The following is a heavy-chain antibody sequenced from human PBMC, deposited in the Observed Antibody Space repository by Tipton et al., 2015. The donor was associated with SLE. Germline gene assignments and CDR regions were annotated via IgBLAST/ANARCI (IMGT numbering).Heavy chain of an antibody. V-gene: IGHV4-59*11. CDR2: IYYSGST. Sequence: TLSLTCTVSGGSISSHYWSWIRQPPGKGLEWIGYIYYSGSTNYNPSLKSRVTISVDTSKNQFSLKLSSVTAADTAVYYCASTPMVRGVTPWYWGQGTLVTVSS. D-gene: IGHD3-10*01. J-gene: IGHJ4*02. CDR1: GGSISSHY. CDR3: ASTPMVRGVTPWY.